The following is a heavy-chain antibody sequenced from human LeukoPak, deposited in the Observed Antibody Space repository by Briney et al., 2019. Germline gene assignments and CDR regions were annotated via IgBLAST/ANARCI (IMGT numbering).Heavy chain of an antibody. J-gene: IGHJ6*03. Sequence: ASVKVSCKASGYTFTSYGISWVRQAPGQGLEWMGWISAYNGNTNYAQKLQGRVTMTRNTSISTAYMELSSLRSEDTAVYYCARDSGYYDFWSGYSTGYYMDVWGKGTTVTVSS. CDR1: GYTFTSYG. CDR3: ARDSGYYDFWSGYSTGYYMDV. CDR2: ISAYNGNT. D-gene: IGHD3-3*01. V-gene: IGHV1-18*01.